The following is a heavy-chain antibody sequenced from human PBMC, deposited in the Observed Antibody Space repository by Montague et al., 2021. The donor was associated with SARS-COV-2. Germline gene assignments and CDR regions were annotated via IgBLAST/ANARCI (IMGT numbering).Heavy chain of an antibody. D-gene: IGHD1-1*01. CDR2: VHYSGRP. V-gene: IGHV4-39*01. J-gene: IGHJ4*02. CDR3: TRHVHMTWPEPSPGFDY. CDR1: GDSISSSSYN. Sequence: SETLSLTCTVSGDSISSSSYNWGWIRQPPGKGLEWIGSVHYSGRPYYNPSLKSRVTIYVDTSQNQLSLKLSSVTAADTAVYYCTRHVHMTWPEPSPGFDYGGQGTLVTVSS.